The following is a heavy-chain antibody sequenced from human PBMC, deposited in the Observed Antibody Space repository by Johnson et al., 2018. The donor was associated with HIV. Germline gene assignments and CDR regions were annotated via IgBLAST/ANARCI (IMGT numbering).Heavy chain of an antibody. D-gene: IGHD3-22*01. CDR1: GFTVSSNY. J-gene: IGHJ3*02. Sequence: VQLVESGGGLIQPGGSLRLSCAASGFTVSSNYMSWVRQAPGTGLEWVSVLYSGGSTYYADSVQGRFTISRDNSKNTLYLQMNSLRAEDTAVYYCARDLTYYYDSSTYVRAFDIWGQGTMVTVSS. V-gene: IGHV3-53*01. CDR3: ARDLTYYYDSSTYVRAFDI. CDR2: LYSGGST.